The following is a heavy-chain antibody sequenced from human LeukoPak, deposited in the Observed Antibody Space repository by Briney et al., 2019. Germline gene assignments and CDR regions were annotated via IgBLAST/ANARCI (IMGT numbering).Heavy chain of an antibody. J-gene: IGHJ4*02. D-gene: IGHD2-2*01. Sequence: GGSLKISCKGSGYTFTNYYIGWVRQTPGKGLEWMGIISPGDSDARYSPSFQGQVTISADKSISTAYLRWSSLKASDTAMYYCARRYCSSTSCDPYFFDYWGQGTLVTVSS. CDR3: ARRYCSSTSCDPYFFDY. CDR2: ISPGDSDA. V-gene: IGHV5-51*01. CDR1: GYTFTNYY.